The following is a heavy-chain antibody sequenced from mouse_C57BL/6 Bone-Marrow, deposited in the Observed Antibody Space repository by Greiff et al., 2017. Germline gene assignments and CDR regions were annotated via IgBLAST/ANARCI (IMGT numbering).Heavy chain of an antibody. CDR3: ARKSYDYASYYFDY. Sequence: EVQLQESGGGLVKPGGSLKLSCAASGFTFSSYAMSWVRQTPEKRLEWVATISDGGSYTNYPDNVKGRFTISRDNAKNNLYLQMSHLKSEDTAMYYYARKSYDYASYYFDYWGQGTTLTVSS. V-gene: IGHV5-4*01. CDR2: ISDGGSYT. CDR1: GFTFSSYA. J-gene: IGHJ2*01. D-gene: IGHD2-4*01.